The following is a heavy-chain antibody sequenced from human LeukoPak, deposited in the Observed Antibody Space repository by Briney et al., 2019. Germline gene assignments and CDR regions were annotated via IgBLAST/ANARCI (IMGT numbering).Heavy chain of an antibody. CDR2: ISGGGSST. CDR1: GFTFSTYA. D-gene: IGHD3-10*01. CDR3: AKDWATMVRGADY. V-gene: IGHV3-23*01. Sequence: PGGSLRLSCAASGFTFSTYAMSWVRQAPGKGLEWVSTISGGGSSTYYADSVKGRFTISRDNSKNTLYLQMNSLRAEDTAVYYCAKDWATMVRGADYWGQGTLVAVSS. J-gene: IGHJ4*02.